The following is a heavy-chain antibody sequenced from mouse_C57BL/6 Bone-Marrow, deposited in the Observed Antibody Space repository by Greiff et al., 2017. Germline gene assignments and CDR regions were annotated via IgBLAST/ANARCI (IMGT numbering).Heavy chain of an antibody. Sequence: VQLQQPGTELVKPGASVKLSCKASGYTFTSYWMHWVKQRPGQGLEWIGNINPSNGGTNYNEKFKSKATLTVDKSSSTAYMQLSSLTSEDSAVYYCARSGGNYEDYYAMDYWGQGTSVTVSS. V-gene: IGHV1-53*01. CDR1: GYTFTSYW. CDR2: INPSNGGT. D-gene: IGHD2-1*01. J-gene: IGHJ4*01. CDR3: ARSGGNYEDYYAMDY.